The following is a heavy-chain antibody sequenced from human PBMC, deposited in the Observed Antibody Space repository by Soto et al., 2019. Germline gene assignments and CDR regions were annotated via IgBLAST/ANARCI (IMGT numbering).Heavy chain of an antibody. D-gene: IGHD1-26*01. Sequence: SETLSLTCTVSGGSISSYYWSWIRQPPGKGLEWIGYIYYSGSTNYNPSLKSRVTISVDTSKNQFSLKLSSVTAADTAVFYVGRGGGGGGPYSGSYYAAFDIWGQGTMVTVSS. V-gene: IGHV4-59*01. CDR2: IYYSGST. CDR1: GGSISSYY. J-gene: IGHJ3*02. CDR3: GRGGGGGGPYSGSYYAAFDI.